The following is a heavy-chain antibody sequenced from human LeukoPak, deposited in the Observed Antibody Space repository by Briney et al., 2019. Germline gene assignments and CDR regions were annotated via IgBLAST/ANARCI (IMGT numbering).Heavy chain of an antibody. V-gene: IGHV3-30*18. CDR1: RFTFSSYG. CDR2: ISYDGSNK. Sequence: GGSLRLSSAPPRFTFSSYGMHWVCQAPGKGLEWVSVISYDGSNKYYADSVKGRFTISRDNSKITLYLQRNSLRAEDTAVYYCAKDYYGDYDAFDIWGQGTMVTVSS. CDR3: AKDYYGDYDAFDI. J-gene: IGHJ3*02. D-gene: IGHD4-17*01.